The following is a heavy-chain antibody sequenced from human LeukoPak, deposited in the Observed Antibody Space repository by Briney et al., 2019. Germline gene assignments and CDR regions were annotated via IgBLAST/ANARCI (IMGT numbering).Heavy chain of an antibody. V-gene: IGHV3-64*01. CDR3: ARGWTSDN. CDR2: ISSNGYST. D-gene: IGHD2-2*01. CDR1: GFTFSNYA. J-gene: IGHJ3*01. Sequence: GGSLRLSCAASGFTFSNYAMHWVRQAPGQGPEYVAAISSNGYSTYYANSVKGRFSISRDNSRNILYLQMGSLKTEDTALYYCARGWTSDNWGQGTMVTVSS.